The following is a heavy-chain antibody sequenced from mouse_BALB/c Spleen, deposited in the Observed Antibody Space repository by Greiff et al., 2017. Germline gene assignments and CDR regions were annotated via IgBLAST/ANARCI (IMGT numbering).Heavy chain of an antibody. CDR1: GFNIKDYY. V-gene: IGHV14-1*02. J-gene: IGHJ3*01. CDR2: IDPENGNT. D-gene: IGHD2-4*01. Sequence: EVQLQESGAELVRPGALVKLSCKASGFNIKDYYMHWVKQRPEQGLEWIGWIDPENGNTIYDPKFQGKASITADTSSNTAYLQLSSLTSEDTAVYYCARLGITTFAYWGQGTLVTVSA. CDR3: ARLGITTFAY.